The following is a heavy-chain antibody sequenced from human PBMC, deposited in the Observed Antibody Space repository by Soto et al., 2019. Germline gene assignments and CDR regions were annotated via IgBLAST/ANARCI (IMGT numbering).Heavy chain of an antibody. D-gene: IGHD3-10*01. CDR1: GYTFTGYY. V-gene: IGHV1-2*04. J-gene: IGHJ6*03. Sequence: GASVKVSCKASGYTFTGYYMHWVRQAPGQGLEWMGWINPNSGGANYAQKFQGWVTMTRDTSISTAYMELSRLRSDDTAVYYCARERWTNGSGIYYYYMDVWGKGTTVTVSS. CDR2: INPNSGGA. CDR3: ARERWTNGSGIYYYYMDV.